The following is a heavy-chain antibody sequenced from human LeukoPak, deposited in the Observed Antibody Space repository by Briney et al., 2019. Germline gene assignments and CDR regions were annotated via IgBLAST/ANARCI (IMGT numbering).Heavy chain of an antibody. V-gene: IGHV3-30*02. J-gene: IGHJ6*03. Sequence: GGSLRLSCAASGFTFSSYGMHWVRQAPGKGLEWVAFIRYDGSNKYYADSVKGRFTISRDNSKNTLYLQMNSLRAEDTAVYYCAKDRYYDSSGYPSNYYYYYVDVWGKGATVTVSS. D-gene: IGHD3-22*01. CDR3: AKDRYYDSSGYPSNYYYYYVDV. CDR1: GFTFSSYG. CDR2: IRYDGSNK.